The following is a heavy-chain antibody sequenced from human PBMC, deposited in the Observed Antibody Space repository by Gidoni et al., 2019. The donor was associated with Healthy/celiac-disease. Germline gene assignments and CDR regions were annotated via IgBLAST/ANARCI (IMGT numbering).Heavy chain of an antibody. CDR3: ARSLLWFGELLSTRYYFDY. D-gene: IGHD3-10*01. V-gene: IGHV1-69*01. Sequence: QVQLVQSGAEVKKPGSSVKVSCKASGGTFSSYAISWVRQAPGQGLEWMGGIIPICGTANYAQKFQGRVTITADESTSTAYMELSSLRSEDTAVYYCARSLLWFGELLSTRYYFDYWGQGTLVTVSS. J-gene: IGHJ4*02. CDR2: IIPICGTA. CDR1: GGTFSSYA.